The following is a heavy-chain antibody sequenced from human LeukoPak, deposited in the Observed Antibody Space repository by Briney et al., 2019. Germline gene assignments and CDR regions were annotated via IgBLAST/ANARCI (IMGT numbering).Heavy chain of an antibody. CDR3: ARGPRASGYYDSSGYFVYFDY. V-gene: IGHV1-69*13. CDR1: GGTFSSYA. CDR2: IIPIFGTA. J-gene: IGHJ4*02. Sequence: GASVKVSCKASGGTFSSYAISWVRQAPGQGLEWMGGIIPIFGTANYAQKFQGRVTITADESTSTAYMELSSLRSEDTAVYYCARGPRASGYYDSSGYFVYFDYWGQGTLVTVSS. D-gene: IGHD3-22*01.